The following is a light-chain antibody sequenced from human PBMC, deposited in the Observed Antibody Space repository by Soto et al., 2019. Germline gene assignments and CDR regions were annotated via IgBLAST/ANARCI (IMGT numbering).Light chain of an antibody. CDR2: EVA. J-gene: IGLJ3*02. Sequence: QSALTQPPSASGSPGQSVTISCSGTSSDVGAYNYVSWYQQHPGKAPRLMIYEVAKRPSGVPDRFSGSKSGNTASLTVSGLHPEDEADYYCSSYAGSNNWVFGGGTKLTVL. CDR1: SSDVGAYNY. V-gene: IGLV2-8*01. CDR3: SSYAGSNNWV.